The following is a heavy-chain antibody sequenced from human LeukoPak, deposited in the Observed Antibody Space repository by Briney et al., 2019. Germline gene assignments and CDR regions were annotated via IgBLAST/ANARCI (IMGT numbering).Heavy chain of an antibody. D-gene: IGHD3-10*01. V-gene: IGHV3-33*01. Sequence: GGSLRLSCAASVFTFSSYCMHWVRHAPGKGREWVAVIWYDGSNKYYADSVKGRFTISRDNSKNTLYLQMNSLRAEDTAVYYCARDYYGSIDYWGQGTLVTVSS. J-gene: IGHJ4*02. CDR1: VFTFSSYC. CDR2: IWYDGSNK. CDR3: ARDYYGSIDY.